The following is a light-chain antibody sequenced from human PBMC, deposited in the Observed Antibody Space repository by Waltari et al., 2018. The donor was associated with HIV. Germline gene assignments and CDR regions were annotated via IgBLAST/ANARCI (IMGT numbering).Light chain of an antibody. CDR2: DVS. Sequence: QSALTQPASVSGSPGQSITISCTGTSSAVGCSNYVSWYQQHPGKAPKRMIYDVSKRPSGVSNRFSGSKSGNTASLTISGLQAEDEADYYCCSYAGSSTVVFGGGTKLTVL. CDR3: CSYAGSSTVV. CDR1: SSAVGCSNY. V-gene: IGLV2-23*02. J-gene: IGLJ2*01.